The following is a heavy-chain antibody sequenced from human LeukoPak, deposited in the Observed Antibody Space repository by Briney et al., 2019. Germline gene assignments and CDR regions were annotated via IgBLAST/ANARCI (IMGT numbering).Heavy chain of an antibody. Sequence: GGSLRLSCAASGFTFSNAWMSWVRQAPGKGLEWVGRIKSKTDDGTTDYAAPVKGRFTISRDDSKNTLYLQMNSLKTEDTAVYYCTTTFTYYYGSGSPYWGQGTLVTVSS. V-gene: IGHV3-15*01. J-gene: IGHJ4*02. CDR1: GFTFSNAW. CDR2: IKSKTDDGTT. CDR3: TTTFTYYYGSGSPY. D-gene: IGHD3-10*01.